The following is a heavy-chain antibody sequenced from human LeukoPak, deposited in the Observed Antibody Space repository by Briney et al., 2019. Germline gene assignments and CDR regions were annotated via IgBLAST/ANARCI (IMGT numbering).Heavy chain of an antibody. CDR3: ARGGLAHYGGNPLGDY. V-gene: IGHV1-2*06. CDR2: INPNSGGT. D-gene: IGHD4-23*01. J-gene: IGHJ4*02. CDR1: GYTFTGYY. Sequence: ASVKVSCKAAGYTFTGYYMHWVRQAPGQGLEWMGRINPNSGGTNYAQKFQGRVTMTRDTSISTAYMELSRVRSDDTAVYYCARGGLAHYGGNPLGDYWGQGTLVTVSS.